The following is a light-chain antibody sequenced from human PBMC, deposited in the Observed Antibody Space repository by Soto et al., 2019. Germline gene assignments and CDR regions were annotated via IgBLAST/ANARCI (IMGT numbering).Light chain of an antibody. CDR1: QSVSSSY. J-gene: IGKJ1*01. V-gene: IGKV3-20*01. Sequence: EILLTQSPVTVALARVEGSTLSCIASQSVSSSYIAWYQQRPGQTPSLLIYGASTRATGIPDRFSGSGSGTHFTLTISRLEPGDFAVYYCQQYGSSPRTFGQGTKVDIK. CDR3: QQYGSSPRT. CDR2: GAS.